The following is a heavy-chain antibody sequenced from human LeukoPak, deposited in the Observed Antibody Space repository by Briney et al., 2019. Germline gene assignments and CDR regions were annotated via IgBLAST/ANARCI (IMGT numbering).Heavy chain of an antibody. CDR3: ARGLIKQLVYYYGMDV. Sequence: SQTLSLTCTVSGGSISSGGYSWSWIRQHPGKGLEWIGYTYYSGSTYYNPSLKSRVTISVDTSKNQFSLKLSSVTAADTAVYYCARGLIKQLVYYYGMDVWGQGTTVTVSS. J-gene: IGHJ6*02. CDR2: TYYSGST. D-gene: IGHD6-13*01. CDR1: GGSISSGGYS. V-gene: IGHV4-31*03.